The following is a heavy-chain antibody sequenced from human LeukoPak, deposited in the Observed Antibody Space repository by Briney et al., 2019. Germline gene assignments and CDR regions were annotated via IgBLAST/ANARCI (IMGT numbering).Heavy chain of an antibody. J-gene: IGHJ5*02. CDR2: IYYSGST. CDR3: ARGVRAAASWWFDP. V-gene: IGHV4-59*06. Sequence: SETLSLTCTVSGGSISSYYWSWIRQHPGKGLEWIGYIYYSGSTYYNPSLKSRVTISVDTSKNQFSLKLSSVTAADTAVYYCARGVRAAASWWFDPWGQGTLVTVSS. CDR1: GGSISSYY. D-gene: IGHD6-13*01.